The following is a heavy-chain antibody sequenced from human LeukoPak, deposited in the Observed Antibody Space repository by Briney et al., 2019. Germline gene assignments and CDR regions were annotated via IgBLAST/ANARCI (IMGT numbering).Heavy chain of an antibody. CDR1: GFTFSSYA. D-gene: IGHD5-24*01. Sequence: GGSLRLSCAASGFTFSSYAMSWVRQAPGKGLEWVSVISGSGGSTYSADSVKGRFTISRDNSKNTLYLQMNSLRAEDTAVYYCAKGRDGYKTYYFDYWGQGTLVTVSS. J-gene: IGHJ4*02. V-gene: IGHV3-23*01. CDR2: ISGSGGST. CDR3: AKGRDGYKTYYFDY.